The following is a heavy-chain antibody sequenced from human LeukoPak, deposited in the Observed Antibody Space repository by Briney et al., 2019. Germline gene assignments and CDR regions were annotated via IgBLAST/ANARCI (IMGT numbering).Heavy chain of an antibody. CDR2: INSDGSST. CDR1: GFTFSSYW. V-gene: IGHV3-74*01. CDR3: ARVYYYYYYMDV. Sequence: GGSLRLSCAASGFTFSSYWMHWVRQAPGKGLVWVSRINSDGSSTSYADSVKGRFTISRDNAKSTLYLQMNSLRAEDTAVYYCARVYYYYYYMDVWGKGTTVTVSS. J-gene: IGHJ6*03.